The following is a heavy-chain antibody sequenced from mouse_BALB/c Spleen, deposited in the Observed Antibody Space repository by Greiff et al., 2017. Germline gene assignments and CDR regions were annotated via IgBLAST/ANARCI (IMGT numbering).Heavy chain of an antibody. CDR1: GFTFSIYA. CDR3: AREVDYYGSSYDY. J-gene: IGHJ2*01. CDR2: ISSGGST. D-gene: IGHD1-1*01. V-gene: IGHV5-6-5*01. Sequence: EVKLVESGGGLVKPGGSLKLSCAASGFTFSIYAMSWVRQTPEKRLEWVASISSGGSTYYPDSVKGRFTISRDNARNILYLQMSSLRSEDTAMYYCAREVDYYGSSYDYWGQGTTLTVSS.